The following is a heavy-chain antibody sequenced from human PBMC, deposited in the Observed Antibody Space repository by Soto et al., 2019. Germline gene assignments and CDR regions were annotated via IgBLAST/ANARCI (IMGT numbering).Heavy chain of an antibody. V-gene: IGHV3-21*01. CDR2: ISSSSSYI. J-gene: IGHJ4*02. D-gene: IGHD3-22*01. CDR3: ARATYYYDSRGYWAY. Sequence: GGSLRLACAASGFTFRSYSMNGVRQAPGKGLEWVSSISSSSSYIYYADSVKGRFTISRDNAKNSLYLQMNSLRAEDTAVYYCARATYYYDSRGYWAYWGQGTLVTVSS. CDR1: GFTFRSYS.